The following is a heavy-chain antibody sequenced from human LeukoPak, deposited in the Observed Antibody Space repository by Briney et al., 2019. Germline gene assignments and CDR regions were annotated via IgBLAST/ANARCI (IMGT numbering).Heavy chain of an antibody. CDR3: ARHGTGYSSSWYYFDY. CDR1: GGSISSNSYY. Sequence: SETLFLTCTVSGGSISSNSYYWGWIRQPPGKGLEWIGSIYYSGSTYYNPSLKSRVTISVDTSKNQFSLKLSSVTAADTAVYYCARHGTGYSSSWYYFDYWGQGTLVTVSS. D-gene: IGHD6-13*01. V-gene: IGHV4-39*01. J-gene: IGHJ4*02. CDR2: IYYSGST.